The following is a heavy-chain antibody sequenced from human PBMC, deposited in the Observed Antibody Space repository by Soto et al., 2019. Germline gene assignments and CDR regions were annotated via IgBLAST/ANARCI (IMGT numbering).Heavy chain of an antibody. CDR1: GGSFSGYY. Sequence: SETLSLTCAVYGGSFSGYYWSWIRQPPGKGLEWIGEINHSGSTNYNPSLKSRVTISVDTSKNQFSLKLSPVTAADTAVYYCARRPPRAAIYYGMDVWGQGTTVTVSS. J-gene: IGHJ6*02. D-gene: IGHD2-2*01. CDR2: INHSGST. CDR3: ARRPPRAAIYYGMDV. V-gene: IGHV4-34*01.